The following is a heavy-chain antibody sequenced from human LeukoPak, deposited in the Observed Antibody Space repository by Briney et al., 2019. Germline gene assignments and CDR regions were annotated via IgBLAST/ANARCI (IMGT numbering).Heavy chain of an antibody. CDR2: INWNGGST. D-gene: IGHD1-7*01. V-gene: IGHV3-20*04. CDR1: GFTFDDYG. J-gene: IGHJ5*02. CDR3: AREVTGTTFWYNWFDP. Sequence: GGSLRLSCAASGFTFDDYGMSWVRQAPGKGLEWVSGINWNGGSTGYADSVKGRFTISRDNAKNSLYLQMNSLRAEDTALYYRAREVTGTTFWYNWFDPWGQGTLVTVSS.